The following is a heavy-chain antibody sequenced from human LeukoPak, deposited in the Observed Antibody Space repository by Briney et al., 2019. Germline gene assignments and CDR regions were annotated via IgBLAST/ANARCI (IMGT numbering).Heavy chain of an antibody. CDR3: ARGSGSYKNFDS. CDR2: IYYTGTT. CDR1: GGSISTYY. Sequence: SETLSLTCTVSGGSISTYYWNWIRQPPGRGLEWIGYIYYTGTTNYNPSLKSRVTISLDTSKNQFSLKLSSVTAADTAVYYCARGSGSYKNFDSWGQGTLVTVSS. V-gene: IGHV4-59*08. J-gene: IGHJ4*02. D-gene: IGHD3-10*01.